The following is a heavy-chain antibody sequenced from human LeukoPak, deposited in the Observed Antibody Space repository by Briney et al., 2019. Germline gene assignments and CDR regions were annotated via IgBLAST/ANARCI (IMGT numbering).Heavy chain of an antibody. CDR3: ANFPYGSGSYLRTYFDY. CDR2: ISGSGGST. J-gene: IGHJ4*02. CDR1: GFTFSSYA. V-gene: IGHV3-23*01. D-gene: IGHD3-10*01. Sequence: GGSLRLSCAASGFTFSSYAMSWVRQAPGKGLEWVSAISGSGGSTYYADSVKGRFTISRDNSKNTLYLQMNSLRAEDTAVYYCANFPYGSGSYLRTYFDYWGQGTLVTVSS.